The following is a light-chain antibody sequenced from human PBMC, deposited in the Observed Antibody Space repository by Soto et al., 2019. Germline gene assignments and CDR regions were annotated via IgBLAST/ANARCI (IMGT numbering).Light chain of an antibody. CDR1: QNINNN. J-gene: IGKJ1*01. Sequence: DIVMTQSPGTVSLSAGETASLSCRASQNINNNLAWYQQKPGQAPRLLIYSASTRATDVPARFSGSGSGTDFTLTISNLQSEDFAVYYCQQYDSSPRTFGQGTKVEIK. V-gene: IGKV3-15*01. CDR3: QQYDSSPRT. CDR2: SAS.